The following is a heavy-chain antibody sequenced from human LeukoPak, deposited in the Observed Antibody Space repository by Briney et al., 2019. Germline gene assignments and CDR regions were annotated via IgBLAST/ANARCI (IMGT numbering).Heavy chain of an antibody. V-gene: IGHV3-30*04. Sequence: GGSLRLSCAASGFTFSSYAMHWVRQAPGKGLEWVAVISYDGSNKYYADSVKGRFTISRDNSKNTLYLQMNSLRAEDTAVYYCARSDGDIVVVVAATGPHPGIDYWGQGTLVTVSS. CDR3: ARSDGDIVVVVAATGPHPGIDY. CDR2: ISYDGSNK. D-gene: IGHD2-15*01. J-gene: IGHJ4*02. CDR1: GFTFSSYA.